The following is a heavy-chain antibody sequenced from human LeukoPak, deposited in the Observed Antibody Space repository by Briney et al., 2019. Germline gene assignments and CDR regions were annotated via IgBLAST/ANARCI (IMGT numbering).Heavy chain of an antibody. CDR3: AKDTRIAAAGTRGHFDY. V-gene: IGHV3-30*18. CDR1: GFTFSSYG. CDR2: VSYDGSNQ. J-gene: IGHJ4*02. D-gene: IGHD6-13*01. Sequence: TGGSLRLSCAASGFTFSSYGMHCVRQAPGKGLEWVAVVSYDGSNQYYADSVKGRFTISRDNSKNTLYLQMNSLRAEDTAVYYCAKDTRIAAAGTRGHFDYWGQGTLVTVSS.